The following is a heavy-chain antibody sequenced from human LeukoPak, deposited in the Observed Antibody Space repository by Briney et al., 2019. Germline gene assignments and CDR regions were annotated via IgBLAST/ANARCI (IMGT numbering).Heavy chain of an antibody. J-gene: IGHJ4*02. CDR3: AKSVGATLFDY. V-gene: IGHV3-23*01. Sequence: GGSLRLSCAASGFTFSSYSMNWVRQAPGKGLEWVSGISGTGGNTYYADSVKGRFTISRDNSKNTLYLQMHSLRAEDTAVYYCAKSVGATLFDYWGQGTLVTVSS. CDR1: GFTFSSYS. D-gene: IGHD1-26*01. CDR2: ISGTGGNT.